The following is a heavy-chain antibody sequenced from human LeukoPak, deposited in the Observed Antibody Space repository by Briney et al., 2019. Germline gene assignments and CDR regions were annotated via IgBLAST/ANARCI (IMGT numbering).Heavy chain of an antibody. CDR2: IYHSGST. V-gene: IGHV4-4*02. CDR3: ARLLNSSGHLGY. Sequence: SGTLSLTCAVSGDSISSSYWWSWVRQSPGKGLEWIGEIYHSGSTNYNPSLKSRVTISVDKSKNQFSLKLSSVTAADTAVYYCARLLNSSGHLGYWGQGTLVTVSS. J-gene: IGHJ4*02. CDR1: GDSISSSYW. D-gene: IGHD3-22*01.